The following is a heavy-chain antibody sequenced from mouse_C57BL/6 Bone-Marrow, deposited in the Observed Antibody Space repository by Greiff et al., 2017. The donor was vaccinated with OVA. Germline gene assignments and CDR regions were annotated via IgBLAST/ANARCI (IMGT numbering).Heavy chain of an antibody. J-gene: IGHJ3*01. CDR3: ARGTLYDGYYVAWFAY. Sequence: VQLQQSGAELVKPGASVKISCKASGYAFSSYWMNWVKQRPGKGLEWIGQIYPGDGDTNYNGKFKGKATLTVDKSSSTAYMQLSSLTSEDSAVYFCARGTLYDGYYVAWFAYWGQGTLVTVSA. D-gene: IGHD2-3*01. CDR2: IYPGDGDT. V-gene: IGHV1-80*01. CDR1: GYAFSSYW.